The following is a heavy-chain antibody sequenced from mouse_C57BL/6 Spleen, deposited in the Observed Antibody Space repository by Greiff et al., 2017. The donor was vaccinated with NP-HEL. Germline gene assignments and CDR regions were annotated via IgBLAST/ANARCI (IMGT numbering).Heavy chain of an antibody. CDR2: ISDGGSYT. V-gene: IGHV5-4*01. J-gene: IGHJ1*03. Sequence: EVQRVESGGGLVKPGGSLKLSCAASGFTFSSYAMSWVRQTPEKRLEWVATISDGGSYTYYPDNVKGRFTISRDNAKNNLYLQMSHLKSEDTAMYYCARLHGSSWYFDVWGTGTTVTVSS. CDR1: GFTFSSYA. D-gene: IGHD1-1*01. CDR3: ARLHGSSWYFDV.